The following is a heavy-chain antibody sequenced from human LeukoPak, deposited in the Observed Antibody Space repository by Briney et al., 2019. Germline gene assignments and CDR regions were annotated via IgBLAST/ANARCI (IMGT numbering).Heavy chain of an antibody. CDR1: GFTFSSYA. V-gene: IGHV3-23*01. CDR3: AKYAQRQHPYDMDV. CDR2: ISGIGGST. J-gene: IGHJ6*03. Sequence: GGSLRLSCAASGFTFSSYAMSWVRQAPGKGLAWVSAISGIGGSTYYADSVKGRFTISSDNSKNTLYLQMNSLRAEDTAVYYCAKYAQRQHPYDMDVWGKGTTVTVSS. D-gene: IGHD6-13*01.